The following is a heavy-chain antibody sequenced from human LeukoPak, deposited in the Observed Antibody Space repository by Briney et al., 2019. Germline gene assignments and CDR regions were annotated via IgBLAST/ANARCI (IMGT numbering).Heavy chain of an antibody. CDR3: ARGRSSWYRSLIVTLFDY. D-gene: IGHD6-13*01. CDR1: GGSFSGYY. Sequence: SETLSLTCAVYGGSFSGYYWSWIRQPPGKGLEWIGEINHSGSTNYNPSLKSRVTISVDTSKNQFSLKLSSVTAADTAVYYCARGRSSWYRSLIVTLFDYWGQGTLVTVSS. J-gene: IGHJ4*02. V-gene: IGHV4-34*01. CDR2: INHSGST.